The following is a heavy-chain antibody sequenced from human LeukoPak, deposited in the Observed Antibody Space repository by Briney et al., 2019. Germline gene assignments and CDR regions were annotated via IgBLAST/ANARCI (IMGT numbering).Heavy chain of an antibody. CDR3: ARGLDSSGYYRY. D-gene: IGHD3-22*01. CDR1: GYTFITHY. V-gene: IGHV1-46*01. CDR2: ISPSDGTT. J-gene: IGHJ4*02. Sequence: ASVKVSCKASGYTFITHYIHWVRQAPGQGLEWVGIISPSDGTTNYIQEFQGRVTMTRDTSTSTVYMELSSLRTEDTAIYYCARGLDSSGYYRYWGQGTLVTVSS.